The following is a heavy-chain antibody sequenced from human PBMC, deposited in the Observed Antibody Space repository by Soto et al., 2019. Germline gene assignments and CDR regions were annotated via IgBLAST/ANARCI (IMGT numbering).Heavy chain of an antibody. D-gene: IGHD3-10*01. Sequence: EVLLDESGGGFVQPGGSLRRSCAASGFTVSNNYMTWVRQAPGKGLEWVSVIQGGGSISYADSVMDRFTISRDSSKNTMFLDMNSLRPEDTAVYFCARGEGSGSNALGDWGQGTLVTVSS. V-gene: IGHV3-66*01. CDR3: ARGEGSGSNALGD. CDR1: GFTVSNNY. J-gene: IGHJ4*02. CDR2: IQGGGSI.